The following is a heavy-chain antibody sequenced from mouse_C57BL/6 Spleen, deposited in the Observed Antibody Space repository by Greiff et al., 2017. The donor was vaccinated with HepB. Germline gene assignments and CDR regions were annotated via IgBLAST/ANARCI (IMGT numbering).Heavy chain of an antibody. CDR2: IYPSDSET. V-gene: IGHV1-61*01. CDR1: GYTFTSYW. J-gene: IGHJ4*01. Sequence: VQLQQPGAELVRPGSSVKLSCTASGYTFTSYWMDWVKQRPGQGLEWIGNIYPSDSETHYNQKFKDKATLTVDKSSSTAYMQLSSLTSEDSAVYYCARAYAMDYWGQGTSVTVSS. CDR3: ARAYAMDY.